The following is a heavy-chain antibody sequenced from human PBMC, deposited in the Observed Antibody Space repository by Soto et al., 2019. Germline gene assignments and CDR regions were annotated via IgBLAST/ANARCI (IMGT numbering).Heavy chain of an antibody. J-gene: IGHJ5*02. CDR3: ARATIVLVPAAMVSHWFDP. D-gene: IGHD2-2*01. CDR1: GGSISSGDYY. CDR2: IYYSGST. Sequence: SETLSLTCTVSGGSISSGDYYWSWIRQPPGKGLEWIGYIYYSGSTYYNPSLKSRVTISVDTSKNQFSLKLSSVTAADTAVYYCARATIVLVPAAMVSHWFDPWGQGTLVTASS. V-gene: IGHV4-30-4*01.